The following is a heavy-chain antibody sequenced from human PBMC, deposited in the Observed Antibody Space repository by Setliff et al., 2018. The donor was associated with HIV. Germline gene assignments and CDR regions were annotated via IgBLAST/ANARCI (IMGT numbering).Heavy chain of an antibody. V-gene: IGHV4-4*07. Sequence: SETLSLTCTVSGGSISSYYWSWIRQPAGKGLEWIGRIYTSGSTNYNPSLKSRATMSLDTSKNQFSLKLNSVTAADTAMYYCARDYYDDTYYSPGIYYLYYMDVWGKGTTVTVSS. D-gene: IGHD3-10*01. J-gene: IGHJ6*03. CDR2: IYTSGST. CDR3: ARDYYDDTYYSPGIYYLYYMDV. CDR1: GGSISSYY.